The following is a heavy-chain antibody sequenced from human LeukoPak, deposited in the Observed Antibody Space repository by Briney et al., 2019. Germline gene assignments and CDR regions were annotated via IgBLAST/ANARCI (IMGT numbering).Heavy chain of an antibody. Sequence: GGSLRLSCLTSGFTLSTNAMSWVRQAPEKGLEFVSGIYENGGTTYYADSVKGRFSISRDNSKNTLYLQMDSLRGEDTAVYYCAKDFRIGYSAHFDYWGQGALVTVSS. J-gene: IGHJ4*02. CDR1: GFTLSTNA. CDR2: IYENGGTT. CDR3: AKDFRIGYSAHFDY. D-gene: IGHD2-21*01. V-gene: IGHV3-23*01.